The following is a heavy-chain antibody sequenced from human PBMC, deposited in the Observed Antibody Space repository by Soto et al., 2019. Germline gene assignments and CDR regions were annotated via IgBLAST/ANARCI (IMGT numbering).Heavy chain of an antibody. D-gene: IGHD3-10*01. Sequence: QLQLEQSGPEVKKPGSSVKVSCKASGRSFSSDGVSWVRQAPGQGLEWVGGIIPVFGNTKYVQRFQGRLTITADKSTSTVYMEMSSLSSEDTAVYFCARGQYYSSGSAATSYFYFGIDVWGLGTTVIVSS. CDR3: ARGQYYSSGSAATSYFYFGIDV. J-gene: IGHJ6*02. CDR2: IIPVFGNT. V-gene: IGHV1-69*06. CDR1: GRSFSSDG.